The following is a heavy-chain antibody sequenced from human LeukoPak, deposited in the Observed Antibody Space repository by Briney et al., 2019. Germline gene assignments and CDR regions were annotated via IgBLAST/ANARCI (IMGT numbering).Heavy chain of an antibody. CDR1: GFTLSSYW. V-gene: IGHV3-7*03. CDR3: ARDRGYNQDHAFDI. CDR2: IKQDGSEK. Sequence: GGSLRLSCAASGFTLSSYWMSWVRQAPGRGLEWVANIKQDGSEKYYVDSVKGRFTISRDNAKNSLYLQMNSLRAEDTAVYYCARDRGYNQDHAFDIWGQGTMVTVSS. J-gene: IGHJ3*02. D-gene: IGHD5-24*01.